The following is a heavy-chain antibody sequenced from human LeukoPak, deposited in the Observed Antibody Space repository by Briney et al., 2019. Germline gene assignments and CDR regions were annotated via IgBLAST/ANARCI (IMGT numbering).Heavy chain of an antibody. Sequence: SETLSLTCTVSGGSISSYYWSWIRQPPGKGLEWIGYIYTSGSTNYNPSLKSRVTISVDTSKNQFSLKLSSVTAADTAVYYCARHVDSRPQVPFDYWGQGTLVTVSS. V-gene: IGHV4-4*09. CDR1: GGSISSYY. D-gene: IGHD3-22*01. CDR3: ARHVDSRPQVPFDY. CDR2: IYTSGST. J-gene: IGHJ4*02.